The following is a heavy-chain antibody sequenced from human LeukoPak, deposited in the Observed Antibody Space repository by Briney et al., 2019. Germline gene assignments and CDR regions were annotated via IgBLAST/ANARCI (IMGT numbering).Heavy chain of an antibody. Sequence: GGSLRLSCAASGFPFSRYDMHWVRQAPGKVLEWVGVISYDGINKEYGDSVKGRFTISRDNSKSTLYLQMNSLRAEDTAVYYCAKDRHAPGRYCSSTTCFPFDSWGQGTLVTVSS. D-gene: IGHD2-2*01. J-gene: IGHJ5*01. V-gene: IGHV3-30*18. CDR2: ISYDGINK. CDR3: AKDRHAPGRYCSSTTCFPFDS. CDR1: GFPFSRYD.